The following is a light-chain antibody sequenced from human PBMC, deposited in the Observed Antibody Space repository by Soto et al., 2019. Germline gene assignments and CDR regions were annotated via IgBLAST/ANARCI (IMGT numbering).Light chain of an antibody. CDR1: QSVSSD. J-gene: IGKJ1*01. V-gene: IGKV3-20*01. CDR3: QQYGSSGT. Sequence: ELVLTQSPGTLSLSPGARATLSFRASQSVSSDLAWYQHKPGQAPSLLIYGASTRATGIPARFSGRGSGTEFTLTISRLEPEDFAVYDCQQYGSSGTFGQGTKVDIK. CDR2: GAS.